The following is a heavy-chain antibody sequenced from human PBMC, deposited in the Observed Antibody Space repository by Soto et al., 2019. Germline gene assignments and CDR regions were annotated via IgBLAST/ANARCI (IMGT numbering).Heavy chain of an antibody. D-gene: IGHD3-10*01. J-gene: IGHJ4*02. CDR3: ARGGVGMVRGVTYFDY. Sequence: SETLSLTCTVSGGSISSYYWSWIRQPPGKGLEWIGYIYYSGSTNYNPSLKSRVTISVDTSKNQFSLKLSSVTAADTAVYYCARGGVGMVRGVTYFDYWGQGTLVTVSS. CDR2: IYYSGST. V-gene: IGHV4-59*01. CDR1: GGSISSYY.